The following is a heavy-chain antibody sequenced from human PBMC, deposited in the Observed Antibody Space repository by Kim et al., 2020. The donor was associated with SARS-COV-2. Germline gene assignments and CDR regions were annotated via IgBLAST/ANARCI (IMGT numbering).Heavy chain of an antibody. CDR1: GGTFSSYA. CDR3: ARDYDYDSSGYLGY. V-gene: IGHV1-69*04. CDR2: IIPILGIA. D-gene: IGHD3-22*01. Sequence: SVKVSCKASGGTFSSYAISWVRQAPGQGLEWMGRIIPILGIANYAQKFQGRVTITADKSTSTAYMELSSLRSEDTAVYYCARDYDYDSSGYLGYWGQGTLVTVSS. J-gene: IGHJ4*02.